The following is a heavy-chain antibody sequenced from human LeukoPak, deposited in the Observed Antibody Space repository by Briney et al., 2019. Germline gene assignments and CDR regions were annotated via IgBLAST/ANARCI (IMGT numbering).Heavy chain of an antibody. CDR2: INSDGSST. CDR3: ARDYDFWSGFFDY. Sequence: GALRLSCAASGFTFSNYWMHWVRQAPGKGLVWVSRINSDGSSTSYADSVKGRFTISRDNAKNTLSLQMNSLRAEDTAVYYCARDYDFWSGFFDYWGQGTVDTVSS. CDR1: GFTFSNYW. J-gene: IGHJ4*02. D-gene: IGHD3-3*01. V-gene: IGHV3-74*01.